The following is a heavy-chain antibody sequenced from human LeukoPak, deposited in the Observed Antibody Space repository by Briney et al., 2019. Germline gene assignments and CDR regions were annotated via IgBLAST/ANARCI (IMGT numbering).Heavy chain of an antibody. CDR1: GGSISSYY. CDR2: IYDSGST. D-gene: IGHD4-17*01. Sequence: SETLSLTCTVSGGSISSYYWSWIRQPPGKGLEWIGSIYDSGSTYYNPSLKSRVTISVDRSKNQFSLKLSSVTAADTAVYYCARGVGIPMTTAPAERYGMDVWGQGTTVTVSS. V-gene: IGHV4-59*12. CDR3: ARGVGIPMTTAPAERYGMDV. J-gene: IGHJ6*02.